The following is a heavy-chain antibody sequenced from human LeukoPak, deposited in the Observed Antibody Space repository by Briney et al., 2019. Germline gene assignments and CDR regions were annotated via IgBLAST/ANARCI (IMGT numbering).Heavy chain of an antibody. CDR3: ARIPYGSIDQ. V-gene: IGHV4-59*01. J-gene: IGHJ4*02. Sequence: SETLSLTCTVSGASISSYHWSWIRQPPGKGLEWIGDLFNSGGTSYNASLKSRVTVSVDTSKNQFSLKLSSVTAADTAVYYCARIPYGSIDQWGQGTLVTVSS. CDR2: LFNSGGT. CDR1: GASISSYH. D-gene: IGHD3-10*01.